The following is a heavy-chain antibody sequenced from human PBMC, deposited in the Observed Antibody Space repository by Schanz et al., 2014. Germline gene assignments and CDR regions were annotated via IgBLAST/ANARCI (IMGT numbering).Heavy chain of an antibody. Sequence: EGQLLESGGGLIQPGGSLRLSCAASGFTFSSYAMSWVRQAPGKGLEWVSTISASGGSTYYADSVKGRFTISRDNSKTTLSLQMNRLRAEDTAVYYCARSAGRDFWSGYYARFDYWGQGTLVTVSS. CDR2: ISASGGST. V-gene: IGHV3-23*01. CDR3: ARSAGRDFWSGYYARFDY. D-gene: IGHD3-3*01. J-gene: IGHJ4*02. CDR1: GFTFSSYA.